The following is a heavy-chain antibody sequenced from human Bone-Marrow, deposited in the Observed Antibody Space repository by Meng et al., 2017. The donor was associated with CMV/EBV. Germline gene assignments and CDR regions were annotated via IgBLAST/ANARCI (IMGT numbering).Heavy chain of an antibody. CDR3: ARGPPYYVIYYGMDV. CDR1: GFTFSDYY. V-gene: IGHV3-11*01. Sequence: GESLKISCAASGFTFSDYYMSWIRQAPGKGLEWVSYISSSGSTIYYADSVMGRFTISRDNAKNSLYLQMNSLRAEDTAVYYCARGPPYYVIYYGMDVWGQGTTVTVSS. D-gene: IGHD3-22*01. CDR2: ISSSGSTI. J-gene: IGHJ6*02.